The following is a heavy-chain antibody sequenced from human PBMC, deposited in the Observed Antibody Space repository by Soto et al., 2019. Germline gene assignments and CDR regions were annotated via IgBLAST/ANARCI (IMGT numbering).Heavy chain of an antibody. D-gene: IGHD1-20*01. V-gene: IGHV3-30-3*01. CDR1: GFTFSSYA. J-gene: IGHJ3*02. Sequence: QVQLVESGGGVVQPGRSLRLSCAASGFTFSSYAMHWVRQAPGKGLEWVAVISYDGSNKYYADSVKGRFTISRDNSKNTLYLQMNSLRAEDTAVYYCARSGGMRDAFDIWGQGTMVTVSS. CDR3: ARSGGMRDAFDI. CDR2: ISYDGSNK.